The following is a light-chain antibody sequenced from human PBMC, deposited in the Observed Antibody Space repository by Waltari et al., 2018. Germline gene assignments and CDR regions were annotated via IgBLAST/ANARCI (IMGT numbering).Light chain of an antibody. V-gene: IGKV2-28*01. CDR3: MQALQTPFT. Sequence: DIVMTQSPLSLPVTPGAPASISCRSSQSLLHSNGYSFLDWYLQKPGQSPQLLIYLGSNRASGVPDRFSGSGSGTDFTLKISRVEAEDVGVYYYMQALQTPFTFGPGTKVDIK. J-gene: IGKJ3*01. CDR2: LGS. CDR1: QSLLHSNGYSF.